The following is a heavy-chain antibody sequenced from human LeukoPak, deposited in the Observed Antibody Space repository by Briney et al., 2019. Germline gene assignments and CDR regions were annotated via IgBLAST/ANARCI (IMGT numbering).Heavy chain of an antibody. CDR3: ARRPRRHCSSTSCYQDYYYCDYMDV. CDR2: SNHSGST. D-gene: IGHD2-2*01. Sequence: PSETLSLTCAVYGGSFSSYYCSWIRHPPAKGLGWVGDSNHSGSTNYNQSLKLRVTISVDTSKNQFSLKLSSVTAADTAVYYCARRPRRHCSSTSCYQDYYYCDYMDVWGKGNTVTVSS. CDR1: GGSFSSYY. J-gene: IGHJ6*03. V-gene: IGHV4-34*01.